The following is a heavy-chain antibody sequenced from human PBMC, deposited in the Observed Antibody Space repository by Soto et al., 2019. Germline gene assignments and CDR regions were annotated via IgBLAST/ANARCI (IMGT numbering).Heavy chain of an antibody. CDR1: GFTFSSYA. CDR2: IGESGTPT. J-gene: IGHJ6*02. D-gene: IGHD2-2*01. CDR3: ARYIPGVRYYGMDV. V-gene: IGHV3-23*01. Sequence: EVQLLESGGGLVQPGGSLRLSCAASGFTFSSYAMKWVRQAPGKGLEWVSLIGESGTPTYYADSVKGRFTISRDNSGNTLFLEMYSLRDEATAVYYCARYIPGVRYYGMDVWGQGTTVTVSS.